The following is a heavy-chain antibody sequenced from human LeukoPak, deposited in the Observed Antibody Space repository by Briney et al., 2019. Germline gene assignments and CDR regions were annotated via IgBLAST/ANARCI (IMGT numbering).Heavy chain of an antibody. CDR1: GYTFTGYY. J-gene: IGHJ4*02. Sequence: ASVKVSCKASGYTFTGYYMHWVRQAPGQGLEWMGWINPNSGGTNYAQKFQGRVTMTRDTSISTAYMELSRLRSDDTAVYYCARTGDGYAPTFDYWGQGTLVTVSS. CDR3: ARTGDGYAPTFDY. V-gene: IGHV1-2*02. CDR2: INPNSGGT. D-gene: IGHD5-24*01.